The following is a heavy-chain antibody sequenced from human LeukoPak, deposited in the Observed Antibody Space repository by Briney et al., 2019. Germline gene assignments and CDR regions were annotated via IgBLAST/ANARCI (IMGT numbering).Heavy chain of an antibody. Sequence: PGGSLRLSCAASGFIFSSHGMNWVRQSPGKGLEWVSGISPSGDITYYADAVKGRFTISRDTSKNTLFLQMNSLRAEDTAVYYCAKDYNRAYYYVSGFDYWGQGTLVTVSS. CDR2: ISPSGDIT. CDR1: GFIFSSHG. CDR3: AKDYNRAYYYVSGFDY. V-gene: IGHV3-23*01. J-gene: IGHJ4*02. D-gene: IGHD3-10*01.